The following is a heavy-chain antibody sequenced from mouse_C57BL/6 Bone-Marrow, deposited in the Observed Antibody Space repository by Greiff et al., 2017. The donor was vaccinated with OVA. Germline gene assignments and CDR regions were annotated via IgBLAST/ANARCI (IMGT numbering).Heavy chain of an antibody. CDR3: AKIYYDFLYYFDY. CDR2: INPSSGYT. J-gene: IGHJ2*01. D-gene: IGHD2-4*01. V-gene: IGHV1-7*01. Sequence: VQLQQSGAELAKPGASVKLSCKASGYTFTSYWMHWVKQRPGQGLEWIGYINPSSGYTKYNQKFKDKATLTADKSSSTAYMQLSSLTYEDSAVYYCAKIYYDFLYYFDYCGQGTTLTVSS. CDR1: GYTFTSYW.